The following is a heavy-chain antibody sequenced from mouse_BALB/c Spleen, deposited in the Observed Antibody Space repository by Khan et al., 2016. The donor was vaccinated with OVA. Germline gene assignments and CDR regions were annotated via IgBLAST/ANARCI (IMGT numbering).Heavy chain of an antibody. CDR3: ARRGLRWDFDY. V-gene: IGHV1-7*01. CDR2: INPSTGYT. CDR1: GYTFIHYW. J-gene: IGHJ2*01. D-gene: IGHD1-1*01. Sequence: VLLVESGAELAKPGASVKMSCKASGYTFIHYWILWVKQRPGQGLEWIGYINPSTGYTEYNQNFKDKATLPADKSSSTAYMPLISLTSEDAAVYYCARRGLRWDFDYWGQGTTLTVSS.